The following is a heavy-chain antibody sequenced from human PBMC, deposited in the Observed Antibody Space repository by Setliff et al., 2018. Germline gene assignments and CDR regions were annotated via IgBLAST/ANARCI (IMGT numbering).Heavy chain of an antibody. CDR2: INYRGST. V-gene: IGHV4-39*02. D-gene: IGHD2-2*01. CDR3: ASQPGVPQIDGFDI. Sequence: SETLSLTCTVSGGPISSSNYYWGWIRQPPGKGLEWIGSINYRGSTHDNPSLRSRVTMSVDTSKSHFSLKVNSVTAADTAVYYCASQPGVPQIDGFDIWGQGTMVTVSS. J-gene: IGHJ3*02. CDR1: GGPISSSNYY.